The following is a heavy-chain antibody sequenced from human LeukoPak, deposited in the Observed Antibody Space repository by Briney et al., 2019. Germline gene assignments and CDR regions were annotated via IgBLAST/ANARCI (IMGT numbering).Heavy chain of an antibody. CDR1: GGTFSSYA. V-gene: IGHV1-69*04. CDR3: AREFRATYCGGDCCDIDY. D-gene: IGHD2-21*02. Sequence: SVKVSCKASGGTFSSYAISWVRQAPGQGLEWMGRIIPILGIANYAQKFQGRVTITADKSTSTAYMEPSSLRSEDTAVYYCAREFRATYCGGDCCDIDYWGQGTLVTVSS. CDR2: IIPILGIA. J-gene: IGHJ4*02.